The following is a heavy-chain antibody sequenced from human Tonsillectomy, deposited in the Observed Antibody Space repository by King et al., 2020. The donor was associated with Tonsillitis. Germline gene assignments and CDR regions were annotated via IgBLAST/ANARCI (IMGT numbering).Heavy chain of an antibody. CDR2: FDPEDAET. CDR1: GYTLTELS. CDR3: ASGGNIAVAGTGLLDYYGMDV. V-gene: IGHV1-24*01. J-gene: IGHJ6*02. D-gene: IGHD6-19*01. Sequence: QLVQSGAEVKKPGASVKVSCKVSGYTLTELSMHWVRQAPGKGLEWMGGFDPEDAETIYAQKFQGRVTMTEDTSTDTAYMELSSLRSEDTAVYYCASGGNIAVAGTGLLDYYGMDVWGQGTTVTVSS.